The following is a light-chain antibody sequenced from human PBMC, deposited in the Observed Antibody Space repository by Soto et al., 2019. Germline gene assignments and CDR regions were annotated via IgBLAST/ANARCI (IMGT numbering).Light chain of an antibody. CDR2: KAS. J-gene: IGKJ1*01. CDR3: QQYRRLGS. Sequence: DIQMTQSPSTLSASVGDRVTITCRASQSISDWLAWYQQKPGEIPKLLIYKASSLETGVPSRFSGSGSETEFSLTISRLQPDDCANYYCQQYRRLGSSGQGTRVEVK. CDR1: QSISDW. V-gene: IGKV1-5*03.